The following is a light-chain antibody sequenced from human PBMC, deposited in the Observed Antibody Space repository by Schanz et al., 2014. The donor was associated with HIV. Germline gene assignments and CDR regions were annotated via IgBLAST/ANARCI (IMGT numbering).Light chain of an antibody. Sequence: DIQMTPSPSSLSASVGDRVTITCRASQSISIYLNWYQQKPGKAPKLLISAASSLQSGVPSRFSGSGSGTDFTLTISGLQSEDFATYYCQKYNRAPYTFGGGTKVEMK. CDR2: AAS. V-gene: IGKV1-39*01. CDR1: QSISIY. CDR3: QKYNRAPYT. J-gene: IGKJ4*01.